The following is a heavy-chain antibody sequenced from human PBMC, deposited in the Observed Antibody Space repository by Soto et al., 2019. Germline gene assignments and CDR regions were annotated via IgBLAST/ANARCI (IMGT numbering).Heavy chain of an antibody. Sequence: EVQLVESGGGLVQPGGSLRLSCAASGFTFSSYWMHWVRQAPGKGLVWVSRINGDGSSTNYADSVKGRFTISRDNAKNTLYLQMNSLRAEDTAVYYCARGRLYGYYVDYWGQGTLVTVSS. CDR1: GFTFSSYW. CDR2: INGDGSST. CDR3: ARGRLYGYYVDY. D-gene: IGHD3-10*01. V-gene: IGHV3-74*01. J-gene: IGHJ4*02.